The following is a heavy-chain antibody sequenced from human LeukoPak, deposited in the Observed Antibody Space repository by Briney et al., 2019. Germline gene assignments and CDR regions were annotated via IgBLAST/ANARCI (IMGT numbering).Heavy chain of an antibody. V-gene: IGHV4-38-2*02. Sequence: PTETLSLTCTVSGHSISSGYYWGWIRQPPGKGLEWIGSIYHSGSTYYNPSLKSRVTISVDTSKNQFSLKLSSVPAADTAVYYCARREASGSGYYGFDYWGPGTLVTVSS. CDR2: IYHSGST. CDR1: GHSISSGYY. J-gene: IGHJ4*02. D-gene: IGHD3-3*01. CDR3: ARREASGSGYYGFDY.